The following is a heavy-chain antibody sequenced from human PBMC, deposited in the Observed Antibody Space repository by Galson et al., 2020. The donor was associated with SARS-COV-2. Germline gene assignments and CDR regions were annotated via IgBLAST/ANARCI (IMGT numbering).Heavy chain of an antibody. CDR3: ARISEYCSGGRCYFDY. CDR1: GFSLSTSQMR. J-gene: IGHJ4*02. Sequence: SGPTLVKPTQTLTLTCTFSGFSLSTSQMRVSWIRQPPGKALEWLARIAWDDDKFYSPSLKTRLTISKDTSKNQVVLTMTNMDPVDTATYYCARISEYCSGGRCYFDYWGQGTLVTVSS. CDR2: IAWDDDK. V-gene: IGHV2-70*04. D-gene: IGHD2-15*01.